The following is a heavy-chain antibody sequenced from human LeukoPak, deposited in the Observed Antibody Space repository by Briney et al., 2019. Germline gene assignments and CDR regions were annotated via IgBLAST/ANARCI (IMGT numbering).Heavy chain of an antibody. V-gene: IGHV1-8*03. CDR2: MNPNSGNT. CDR1: GYTFTSYD. Sequence: ASVKVSCKASGYTFTSYDINWVRQATGQGLEWMGWMNPNSGNTGYAQKFQGRVTITRNTSISTAYMELSSLRSEDPAVYYCARRGYSYGYDYYYYYMDVWGKGTTVTVSS. CDR3: ARRGYSYGYDYYYYYMDV. D-gene: IGHD5-18*01. J-gene: IGHJ6*03.